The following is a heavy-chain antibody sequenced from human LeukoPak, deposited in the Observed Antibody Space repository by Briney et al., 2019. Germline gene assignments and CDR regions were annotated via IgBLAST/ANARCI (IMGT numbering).Heavy chain of an antibody. J-gene: IGHJ4*02. Sequence: SVKVSCKASGGTFSSYAISWVRQAPGQGLEWMGGIIPIFGTANYAQKFQGRVTITRDTSASTAYMELSSLRSEDMAVYYCARGTYDSSGYYLFDYWGQGTLVTVSS. CDR1: GGTFSSYA. D-gene: IGHD3-22*01. CDR3: ARGTYDSSGYYLFDY. V-gene: IGHV1-69*05. CDR2: IIPIFGTA.